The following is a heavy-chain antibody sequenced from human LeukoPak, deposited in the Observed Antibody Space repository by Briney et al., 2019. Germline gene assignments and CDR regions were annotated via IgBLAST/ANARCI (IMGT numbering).Heavy chain of an antibody. V-gene: IGHV1-18*01. CDR1: GYTFTSYG. CDR3: AKDRAVGGAVAGRNWFDP. Sequence: ASVKVSCTASGYTFTSYGISWVRQAPGQGLEWMGWISAYNGNTNYAQKLQGRVTMTTDTSTSTAYMELRSLRSDDTAVYYCAKDRAVGGAVAGRNWFDPWGQGTLVTVSS. J-gene: IGHJ5*02. D-gene: IGHD6-19*01. CDR2: ISAYNGNT.